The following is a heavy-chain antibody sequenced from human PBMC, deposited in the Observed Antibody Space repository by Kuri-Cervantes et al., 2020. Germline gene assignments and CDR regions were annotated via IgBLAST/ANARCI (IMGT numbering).Heavy chain of an antibody. CDR1: GFTFSDYY. CDR2: ISSSGSTI. J-gene: IGHJ4*02. D-gene: IGHD3-16*02. V-gene: IGHV3-11*04. CDR3: ARDSIEDYYDYVWGSYRYSEPDY. Sequence: GESLKISCAASGFTFSDYYMSWIRQAPGKGLEWVSYISSSGSTIYYADSVKGRFTISRDNAKNSLYLQMNSLRDEGTAVYYCARDSIEDYYDYVWGSYRYSEPDYWGQGTLVTVSS.